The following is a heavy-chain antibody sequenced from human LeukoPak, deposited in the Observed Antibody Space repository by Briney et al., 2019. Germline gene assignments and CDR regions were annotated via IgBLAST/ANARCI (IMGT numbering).Heavy chain of an antibody. CDR2: IIPIFGTA. CDR3: AGGISVDYDSSMGY. CDR1: GGTFSSYV. V-gene: IGHV1-69*05. J-gene: IGHJ4*02. D-gene: IGHD3-22*01. Sequence: SVKVSCKASGGTFSSYVISWVRQAPGQGLEWMGRIIPIFGTANYAQKFQGRVTITTDESTSTAYMELSSLRSEDTAVYYCAGGISVDYDSSMGYWGQGTLVTVSS.